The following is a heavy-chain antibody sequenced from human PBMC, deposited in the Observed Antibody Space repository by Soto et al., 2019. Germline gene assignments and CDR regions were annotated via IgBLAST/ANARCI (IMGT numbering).Heavy chain of an antibody. Sequence: ESGGGVVQPGGSLRLSCAASGFTFNKYGIHWVRQAPGKGLEWVAVIWHDGSQKYYADSLKDRLTISRDNSKRAVYLQLKSLRVEDTATYYCAKDGDRTYCSDGNCAFFDSWGQGALVTVSP. CDR3: AKDGDRTYCSDGNCAFFDS. CDR1: GFTFNKYG. CDR2: IWHDGSQK. V-gene: IGHV3-33*06. J-gene: IGHJ4*02. D-gene: IGHD2-15*01.